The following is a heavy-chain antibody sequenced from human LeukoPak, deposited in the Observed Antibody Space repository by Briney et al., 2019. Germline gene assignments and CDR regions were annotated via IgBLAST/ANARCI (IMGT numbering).Heavy chain of an antibody. V-gene: IGHV3-23*01. CDR2: ISGSGDTT. CDR3: AKLREGFWSITMVRGGARSGDY. CDR1: GFTFSSFG. Sequence: GGSLRLSCAASGFTFSSFGMSWVRQAPGKGLEWVSAISGSGDTTYYADSVKGRITISRDNSKNTLYLQMNSLRAEDTAVYYCAKLREGFWSITMVRGGARSGDYWGQGTLVTVSS. D-gene: IGHD3-10*01. J-gene: IGHJ4*02.